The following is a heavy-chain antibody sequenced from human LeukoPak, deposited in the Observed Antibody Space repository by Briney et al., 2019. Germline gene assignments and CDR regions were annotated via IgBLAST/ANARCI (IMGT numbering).Heavy chain of an antibody. CDR3: ARVQDIEMRVEDY. J-gene: IGHJ4*02. CDR2: ISGSNGNT. Sequence: ASVKVSCKTSGYTFANYGISWVRQAPGQGLEWMGWISGSNGNTNYAQSPQGRVIMTTDTSTTTVHMELRSLRSDDTAVYYCARVQDIEMRVEDYWGQGTLVTVSS. V-gene: IGHV1-18*01. CDR1: GYTFANYG. D-gene: IGHD3-22*01.